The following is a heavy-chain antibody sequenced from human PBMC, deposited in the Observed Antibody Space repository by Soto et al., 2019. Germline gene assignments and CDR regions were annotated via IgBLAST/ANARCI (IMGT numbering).Heavy chain of an antibody. V-gene: IGHV3-48*02. CDR1: GFSFSSYS. J-gene: IGHJ4*02. CDR3: ARGYASGIYYD. D-gene: IGHD3-10*01. CDR2: ISSTSKNTI. Sequence: EVQLVESGGGLVQPGGSLRLSCAASGFSFSSYSLTWVRQAPGEGLECVSYISSTSKNTIYYADSVKGRFTISRDNAQNSLYLQMNSLRDEDTAVYYCARGYASGIYYDWGQGTLVTVSS.